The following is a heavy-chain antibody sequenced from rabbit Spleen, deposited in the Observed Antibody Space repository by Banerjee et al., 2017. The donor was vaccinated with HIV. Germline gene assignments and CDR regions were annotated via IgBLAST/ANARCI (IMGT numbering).Heavy chain of an antibody. Sequence: EQLEESGGGLVKPEGSLTLTCKASGVSLNDKDVMCWVRQAPGKGLEWIACIDAGSSGFTYFATWAKGRFTISKTSSTTVTLQMTRLTAADTATYFCARDTGSSFSSYGMDLWAQAPSSPS. CDR3: ARDTGSSFSSYGMDL. V-gene: IGHV1S45*01. J-gene: IGHJ6*01. D-gene: IGHD8-1*01. CDR1: GVSLNDKDV. CDR2: IDAGSSGFT.